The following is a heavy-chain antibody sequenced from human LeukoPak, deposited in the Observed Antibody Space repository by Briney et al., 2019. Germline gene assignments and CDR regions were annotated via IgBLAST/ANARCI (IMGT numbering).Heavy chain of an antibody. D-gene: IGHD5-12*01. CDR1: GYTFISHY. V-gene: IGHV1-46*01. CDR2: INPNGGST. CDR3: ARDPVANYYYYMDV. J-gene: IGHJ6*03. Sequence: GASVKVSCKASGYTFISHYMHWVRQAPGQGLEWMGIINPNGGSTSYAQKFQGRVTMTRDTSISTAYMELSRLRSDDTAVYYCARDPVANYYYYMDVWGKGTTVTVSS.